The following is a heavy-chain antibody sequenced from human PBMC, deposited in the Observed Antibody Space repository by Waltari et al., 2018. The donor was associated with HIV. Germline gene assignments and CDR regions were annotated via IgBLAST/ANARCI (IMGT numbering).Heavy chain of an antibody. CDR3: ARDRRWLQFSSLNYYYGMDV. V-gene: IGHV4-59*01. CDR2: IYYSGST. CDR1: GGSISSYY. D-gene: IGHD5-12*01. J-gene: IGHJ6*02. Sequence: QVQLQESGPGLVKPSETLSLTCTVSGGSISSYYWSWIRQPPGKGLEWIGYIYYSGSTNYNPSLKSRVTISVDTSKNQFSLKLSSVTAADTAVYYCARDRRWLQFSSLNYYYGMDVWGQGTTVTVSS.